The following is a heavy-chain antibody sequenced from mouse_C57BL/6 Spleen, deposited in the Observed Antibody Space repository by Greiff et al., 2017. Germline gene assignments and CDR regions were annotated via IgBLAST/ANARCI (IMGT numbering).Heavy chain of an antibody. V-gene: IGHV1-53*01. Sequence: QVQLKQPGTELVKPGASVKLSCKASGYTFTSYWMHWVKQRPGQGLEWIGNINPSNGGTNYNEKFKSKATLTVDKSSSTAYMQLSSLTSEDSAVYYCARALPDWYGSSYPCWYFDVWGTGTTVTVSS. CDR3: ARALPDWYGSSYPCWYFDV. J-gene: IGHJ1*03. D-gene: IGHD1-1*01. CDR1: GYTFTSYW. CDR2: INPSNGGT.